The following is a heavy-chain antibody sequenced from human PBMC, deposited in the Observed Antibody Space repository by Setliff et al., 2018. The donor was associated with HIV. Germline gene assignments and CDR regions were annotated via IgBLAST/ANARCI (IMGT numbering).Heavy chain of an antibody. CDR1: GSSIGADYY. V-gene: IGHV4-38-2*02. D-gene: IGHD1-26*01. CDR3: ARDQSHISQSYYYMDY. J-gene: IGHJ4*02. CDR2: VSHSGRT. Sequence: SETLSLTCTVSGSSIGADYYWDWIRQSPGKGLEWIGSVSHSGRTYYNSSLQSRVSISVDTSTNQFFLRLTSVTAADTAVYFCARDQSHISQSYYYMDYWGQGTLVTVSS.